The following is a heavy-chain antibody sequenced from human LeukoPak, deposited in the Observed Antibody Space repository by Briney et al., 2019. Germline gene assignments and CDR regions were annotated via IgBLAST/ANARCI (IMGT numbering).Heavy chain of an antibody. J-gene: IGHJ5*02. CDR1: GGSLSSSSYY. V-gene: IGHV4-39*07. D-gene: IGHD2-2*01. Sequence: PSETLSLTCTVSGGSLSSSSYYWGWIRQPPGKGLEWIGETNHSGSTNYNPSLTSRVTISVDTSKNQFSLKLSSVTAADTAVYYCARVKGGVVPAAMRKSTWFDPWGQGTLVTVS. CDR2: TNHSGST. CDR3: ARVKGGVVPAAMRKSTWFDP.